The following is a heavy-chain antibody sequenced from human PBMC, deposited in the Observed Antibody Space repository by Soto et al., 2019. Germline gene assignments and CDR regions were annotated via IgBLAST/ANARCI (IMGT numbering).Heavy chain of an antibody. J-gene: IGHJ4*02. CDR2: ISGGGGST. D-gene: IGHD6-13*01. CDR3: AQAVIAGTLPYLRYFAN. Sequence: EVQLLDSGGGLVQPGGSLRLSCAASGFTFSNYAMSWVRQAPGKGLAWVSAISGGGGSTYYADSVRGRFTISRDNSKNTLYLHLNSLRAEDTAVYFCAQAVIAGTLPYLRYFANWGQGTLVTVSS. CDR1: GFTFSNYA. V-gene: IGHV3-23*01.